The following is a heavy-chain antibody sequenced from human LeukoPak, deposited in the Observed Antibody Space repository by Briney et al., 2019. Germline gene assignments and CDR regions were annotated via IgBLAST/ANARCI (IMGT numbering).Heavy chain of an antibody. CDR2: INPSGGST. J-gene: IGHJ4*02. CDR1: GXTFTSYY. CDR3: ARSQGGAYSYGTDY. D-gene: IGHD5-18*01. Sequence: AXVKVSCKAXGXTFTSYYMQWVRQAPGQGLEWMGIINPSGGSTSYAQKFQGRVSMTRDTSTSTVYMELSSLRSEDTAVYYCARSQGGAYSYGTDYWGQGTLVTVSS. V-gene: IGHV1-46*01.